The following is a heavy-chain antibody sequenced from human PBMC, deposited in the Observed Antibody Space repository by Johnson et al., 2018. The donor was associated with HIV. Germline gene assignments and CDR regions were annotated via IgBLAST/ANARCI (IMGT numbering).Heavy chain of an antibody. J-gene: IGHJ3*02. V-gene: IGHV3-20*04. CDR2: INWNGDST. CDR3: AKCGLLAVADDAFEI. CDR1: GFTFSSYW. D-gene: IGHD6-19*01. Sequence: VQLVESGGGLVQPGGSLSLSCTASGFTFSSYWMHWVRQAPGKGLEWVSGINWNGDSTGYADSVKGRFTISRDNAKNSLYLQMNSLRAEDTAVYYCAKCGLLAVADDAFEIWGQGTMVTVSS.